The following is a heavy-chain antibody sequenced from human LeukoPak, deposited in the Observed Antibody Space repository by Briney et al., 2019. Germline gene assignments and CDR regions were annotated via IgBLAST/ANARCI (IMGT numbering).Heavy chain of an antibody. CDR1: GFTFSSYW. Sequence: GGSLRLSCAASGFTFSSYWMSCVRQAPGKGLEWVANIKQDGSEKYYVDSVKGRFTISRDNAKNSLYLQMNSLRAEDTAVYYCARDGTTVVTFRMDVWGQGTTVTVSS. D-gene: IGHD4-23*01. J-gene: IGHJ6*02. CDR3: ARDGTTVVTFRMDV. V-gene: IGHV3-7*01. CDR2: IKQDGSEK.